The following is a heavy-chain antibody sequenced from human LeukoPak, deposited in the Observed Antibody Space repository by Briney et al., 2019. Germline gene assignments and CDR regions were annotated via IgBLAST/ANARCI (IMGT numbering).Heavy chain of an antibody. Sequence: GGSLRLSCASSGFIFSSYGMSWVRQAAGKGLELVSIISGSGGSTYYADSVKGRFTISRDNSKNTLYLQMNSLTADDTAVYYVARALGAYYDSSGYYWGQGTLVTVSS. J-gene: IGHJ4*02. D-gene: IGHD3-22*01. CDR1: GFIFSSYG. CDR3: ARALGAYYDSSGYY. V-gene: IGHV3-23*01. CDR2: ISGSGGST.